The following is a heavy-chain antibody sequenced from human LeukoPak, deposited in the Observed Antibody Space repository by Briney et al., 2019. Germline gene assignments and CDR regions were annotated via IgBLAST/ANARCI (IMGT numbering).Heavy chain of an antibody. Sequence: GGSLRLSCAVSGFTFSSYGMHWVRQAPGKGLEWVAVISYDGNNKYYADSVKGRFTISRDNSKNTLCLQMNSLRAEDTAVYYCAKSSDSSGYYSAEYFQNWGQGTLVTVSS. D-gene: IGHD3-22*01. J-gene: IGHJ1*01. CDR1: GFTFSSYG. V-gene: IGHV3-30*18. CDR2: ISYDGNNK. CDR3: AKSSDSSGYYSAEYFQN.